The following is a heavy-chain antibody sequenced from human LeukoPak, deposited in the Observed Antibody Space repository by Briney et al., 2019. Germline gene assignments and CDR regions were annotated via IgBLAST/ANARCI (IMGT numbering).Heavy chain of an antibody. D-gene: IGHD6-19*01. CDR2: ISSSSYI. CDR3: ARGKIAVAGRGAFDI. J-gene: IGHJ3*02. Sequence: GGSLRLSCAASGFTFSSYSMNWVRQAPGKGLEWVSSISSSSYIYYADSVKGRFTISRDNAKNSLYLQMNSLRAEDTAVYYCARGKIAVAGRGAFDIWGQGKMVTVSS. CDR1: GFTFSSYS. V-gene: IGHV3-21*01.